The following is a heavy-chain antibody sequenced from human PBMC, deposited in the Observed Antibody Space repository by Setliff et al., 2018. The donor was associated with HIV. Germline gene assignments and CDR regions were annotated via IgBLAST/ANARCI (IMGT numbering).Heavy chain of an antibody. J-gene: IGHJ4*02. V-gene: IGHV4-34*01. CDR2: INHSGGT. CDR3: ARHSPSDY. CDR1: GRSFSGYY. Sequence: TSETLSLTCAVYGRSFSGYYWNWIRQSPGKGLEWIGEINHSGGTNYNPSLKSRVTMSIDTSKNQFSLNVSSVTAADTAVYYCARHSPSDYWGQGTLVTVSS.